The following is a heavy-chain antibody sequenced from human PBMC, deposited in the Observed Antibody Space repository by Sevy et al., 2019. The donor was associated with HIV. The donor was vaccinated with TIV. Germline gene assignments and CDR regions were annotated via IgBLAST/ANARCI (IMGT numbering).Heavy chain of an antibody. J-gene: IGHJ6*02. CDR1: GCSISPYY. CDR2: MYYSGST. Sequence: SETLSLTCTVSGCSISPYYWNWIRQPPGKGLEWIGYMYYSGSTKYNPSFKSRVTISVDTSKNQFSVKLSSVTAADTAVYYCARGGGLTDYGMDVWGQGTTVTVSS. CDR3: ARGGGLTDYGMDV. D-gene: IGHD3-16*01. V-gene: IGHV4-59*01.